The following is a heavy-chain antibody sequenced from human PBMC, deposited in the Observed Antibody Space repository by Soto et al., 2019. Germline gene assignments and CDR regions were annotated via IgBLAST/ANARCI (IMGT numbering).Heavy chain of an antibody. D-gene: IGHD2-21*02. CDR3: AKGSVVVAAKFDS. Sequence: QVQLEESGGGVVQPGRSLRLSCEASGFTFNTYSMHWVRQPPGKGLEWLAAIWYDGTQKYYADSVKGRFIISRDNSKKTLYLEMNNLRADDTAVYYCAKGSVVVAAKFDSWGQGTLVTVSS. CDR1: GFTFNTYS. CDR2: IWYDGTQK. V-gene: IGHV3-33*06. J-gene: IGHJ4*02.